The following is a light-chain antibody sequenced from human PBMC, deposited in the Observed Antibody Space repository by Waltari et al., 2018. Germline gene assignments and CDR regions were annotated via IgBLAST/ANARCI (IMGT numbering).Light chain of an antibody. V-gene: IGLV2-8*01. CDR2: DVT. J-gene: IGLJ2*01. CDR3: SSYAGSGTVV. CDR1: SSDIGRYHL. Sequence: QSALTQPPSASGSPGQSVAISCTGTSSDIGRYHLVSWYQQDPGKAPKLIGYDVTNRPSGVPDRFSVSKSVNPASLIVSGLQAGDEADYYCSSYAGSGTVVFGGGTKLTVL.